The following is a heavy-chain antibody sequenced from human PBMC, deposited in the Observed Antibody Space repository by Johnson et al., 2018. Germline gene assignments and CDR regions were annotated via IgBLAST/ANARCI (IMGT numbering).Heavy chain of an antibody. CDR3: AKAPVGWLGEGAEYFQH. V-gene: IGHV3-9*01. D-gene: IGHD3-3*01. Sequence: EVQLVESGGGLVQPGRSLRLSCAASGFTFDDYAMHWARQAPGKGLGWGSGISWNRGSIGYAASVKGRFTISRDNAKNSLYRQMNSLRAEDTALYYCAKAPVGWLGEGAEYFQHWGQGTLVTVSS. CDR1: GFTFDDYA. J-gene: IGHJ1*01. CDR2: ISWNRGSI.